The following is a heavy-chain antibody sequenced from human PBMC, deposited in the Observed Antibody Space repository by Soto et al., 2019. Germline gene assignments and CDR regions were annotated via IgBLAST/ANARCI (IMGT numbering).Heavy chain of an antibody. V-gene: IGHV1-3*01. CDR1: GYTFTRFA. D-gene: IGHD5-12*01. Sequence: QVLLVQSGAEVRKPGASVKFSCKASGYTFTRFAIHWVRQAPGQGLEWMGWINAVNGNTRYSQKFQGRATLTLDTTADPAYMEVRRPTSRATATYLCAREGNPYTYDYGLDSWGQGTLLTVSS. CDR2: INAVNGNT. CDR3: AREGNPYTYDYGLDS. J-gene: IGHJ4*02.